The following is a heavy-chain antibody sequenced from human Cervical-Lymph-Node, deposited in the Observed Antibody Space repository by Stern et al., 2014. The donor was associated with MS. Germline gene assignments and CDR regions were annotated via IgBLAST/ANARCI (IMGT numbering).Heavy chain of an antibody. J-gene: IGHJ4*02. D-gene: IGHD2-2*01. CDR1: GYTFTSYD. CDR3: ARSVACSSFSCSYYFDY. CDR2: MNPNSGNT. Sequence: VQLVESGAEVKKPGASVKVSCKASGYTFTSYDINWVRQATGQGLEWMGWMNPNSGNTGYAQKFQGRVTMTRNTSITTAYMELSSLRSEDTAAYYCARSVACSSFSCSYYFDYWGQGALVTVSS. V-gene: IGHV1-8*01.